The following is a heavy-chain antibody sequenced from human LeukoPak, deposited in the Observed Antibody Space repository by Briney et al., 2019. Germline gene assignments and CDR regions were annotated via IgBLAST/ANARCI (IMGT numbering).Heavy chain of an antibody. J-gene: IGHJ4*02. CDR2: INPNSGGT. D-gene: IGHD2-2*01. CDR3: ARDSVFCSSTSCSPYFDY. V-gene: IGHV1-2*02. CDR1: GYTFTGYY. Sequence: ASVKVSCKASGYTFTGYYMHWVRKAPGQGLEWMGWINPNSGGTNYAQKFQGRVTMTRDTSISTAYMELSRLRSDDTAVYYCARDSVFCSSTSCSPYFDYWGQGTLVTVSS.